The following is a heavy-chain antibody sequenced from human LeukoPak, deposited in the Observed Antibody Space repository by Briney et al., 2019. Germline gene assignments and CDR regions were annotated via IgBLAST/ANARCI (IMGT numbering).Heavy chain of an antibody. J-gene: IGHJ4*02. D-gene: IGHD3-22*01. CDR1: GYTFTGYY. CDR2: INPNSGGT. CDR3: ARHPSSGYYLIDY. Sequence: ASVKVSCKASGYTFTGYYMHWVRQAPGQGLEWMGWINPNSGGTNYAQKFQGRVTMTRDTSISTAYMELSRLRSDDTAVYYCARHPSSGYYLIDYWGQGTLVTVSS. V-gene: IGHV1-2*02.